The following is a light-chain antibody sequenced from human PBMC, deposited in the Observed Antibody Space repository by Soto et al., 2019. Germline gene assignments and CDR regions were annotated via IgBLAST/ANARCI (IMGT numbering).Light chain of an antibody. J-gene: IGKJ1*01. CDR3: QQYYSYLWT. CDR2: DVS. CDR1: QSITTW. Sequence: DIQMTQSPSTLSGSVGDRVTITCRASQSITTWFAWYQQRPGKAPNLLIYDVSSLQSGVPSRFSGSGSWTDFTLTISCLQSEDFATYYCQQYYSYLWTFGQGTKVDIK. V-gene: IGKV1-5*01.